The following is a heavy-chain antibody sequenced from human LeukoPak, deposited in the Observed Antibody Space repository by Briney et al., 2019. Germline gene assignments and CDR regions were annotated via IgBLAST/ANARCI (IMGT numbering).Heavy chain of an antibody. CDR3: AKSGYRDSSGYYYPQCPDY. Sequence: GGSLRLSCAASGFTFSSYAMSWVRQAPGKGLEWVSAISGSGGSTYYADSVKGRFTISRDNSKNTLYLQMNSLRAEGTAVYYCAKSGYRDSSGYYYPQCPDYWGQGTLVTVSS. J-gene: IGHJ4*02. CDR1: GFTFSSYA. V-gene: IGHV3-23*01. D-gene: IGHD3-22*01. CDR2: ISGSGGST.